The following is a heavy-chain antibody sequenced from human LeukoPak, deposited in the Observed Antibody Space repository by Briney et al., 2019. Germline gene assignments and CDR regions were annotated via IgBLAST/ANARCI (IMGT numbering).Heavy chain of an antibody. CDR1: GYTFTGYY. J-gene: IGHJ3*02. V-gene: IGHV1-2*02. D-gene: IGHD3-10*01. Sequence: GASVKVSCKASGYTFTGYYMHWVRQAPGQGLEWMGWINPNSGGTNYAQKFQGRVTMTRDTSISTAYMDMSSLRSDDTAMYYCARNLWFGESSDAFGMWGQGTMVTVSS. CDR2: INPNSGGT. CDR3: ARNLWFGESSDAFGM.